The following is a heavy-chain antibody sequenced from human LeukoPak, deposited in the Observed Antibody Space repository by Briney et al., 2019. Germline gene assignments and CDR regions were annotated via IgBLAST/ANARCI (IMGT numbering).Heavy chain of an antibody. Sequence: SEALSLTCTVSGGSLSNYYWSWIRQPPGKGLEWLGNIFYSGKTNYNPSLKSRVTISVDTSKNQFSLKLNSVTAADTAVYYCARREDYFDYWGQGTLVTVSS. CDR3: ARREDYFDY. D-gene: IGHD1-26*01. J-gene: IGHJ4*02. CDR2: IFYSGKT. CDR1: GGSLSNYY. V-gene: IGHV4-59*08.